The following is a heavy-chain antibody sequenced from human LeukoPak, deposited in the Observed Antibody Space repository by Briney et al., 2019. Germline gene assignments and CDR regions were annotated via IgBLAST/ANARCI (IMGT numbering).Heavy chain of an antibody. CDR1: GYSFTSYG. J-gene: IGHJ5*02. D-gene: IGHD6-13*01. Sequence: ASVKVSCKASGYSFTSYGISWVRQAPGQGLEWMGWTSAYNGNTNYAQKLQGRVTMTTDTSTSTAYMELRSLRSDDTAVYYCARDLIAAAGTGYNWFDPWGQGTLVTVSS. V-gene: IGHV1-18*01. CDR2: TSAYNGNT. CDR3: ARDLIAAAGTGYNWFDP.